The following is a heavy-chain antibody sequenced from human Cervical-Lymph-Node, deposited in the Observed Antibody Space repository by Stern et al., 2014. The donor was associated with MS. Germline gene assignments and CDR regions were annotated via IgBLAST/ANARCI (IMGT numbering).Heavy chain of an antibody. D-gene: IGHD3-22*01. CDR3: VRRRDSAGYDPFDL. V-gene: IGHV5-51*01. J-gene: IGHJ3*01. CDR1: GYTFSNFW. CDR2: IYPADPDT. Sequence: EVQLVESGAEVKKPGESLKISCRTSGYTFSNFWIGWVRQMPGKSLEWMGVIYPADPDTTYSSSFQGPGPTSAAESLRTAHPQRRSLKASDTAMYYCVRRRDSAGYDPFDLWGQGTMLIVSS.